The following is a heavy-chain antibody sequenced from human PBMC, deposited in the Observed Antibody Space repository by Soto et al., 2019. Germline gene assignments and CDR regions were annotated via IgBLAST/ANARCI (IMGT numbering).Heavy chain of an antibody. D-gene: IGHD5-12*01. CDR3: AKGDNLGPKTGYAFDP. CDR2: TYFRSKWYN. CDR1: GASVSSNTAS. Sequence: PSQTLSLTCAIPGASVSSNTASWNWIRQSPPRGLEWLRRTYFRSKWYNDYAVSVKSRIIINPDTSNNQFSLQLNSVTPEDTAVYFCAKGDNLGPKTGYAFDPWGQGIMVTVSS. V-gene: IGHV6-1*01. J-gene: IGHJ5*02.